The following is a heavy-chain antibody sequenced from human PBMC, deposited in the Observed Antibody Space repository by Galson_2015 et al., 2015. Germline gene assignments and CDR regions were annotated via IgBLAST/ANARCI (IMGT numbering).Heavy chain of an antibody. D-gene: IGHD2-21*02. CDR3: TRGCTAIRCPADV. J-gene: IGHJ6*02. CDR2: ISPNGGIT. CDR1: GFTLSSYW. Sequence: SLRLSCAASGFTLSSYWMHWVRQAPGKGLVWVSQISPNGGITTYADSLKGRFTISRDNARDTVHLQMNNLGAGDTAVYYCTRGCTAIRCPADVWGQGTTVTVSS. V-gene: IGHV3-74*01.